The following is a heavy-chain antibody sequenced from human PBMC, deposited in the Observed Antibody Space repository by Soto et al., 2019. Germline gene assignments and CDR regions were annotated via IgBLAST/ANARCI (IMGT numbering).Heavy chain of an antibody. Sequence: QVQLQESGPGLVKPSETLSLTCTVSGASISAYAWSWIRQPAGQGLEWIGRLYSSGNTNYNPSFKSRITMSADTSKNQFSLKLSSVTAADTAVYYCSRGPYSSGWYVVDYWGQGTLVTVSS. CDR1: GASISAYA. CDR3: SRGPYSSGWYVVDY. D-gene: IGHD6-19*01. J-gene: IGHJ4*02. CDR2: LYSSGNT. V-gene: IGHV4-4*07.